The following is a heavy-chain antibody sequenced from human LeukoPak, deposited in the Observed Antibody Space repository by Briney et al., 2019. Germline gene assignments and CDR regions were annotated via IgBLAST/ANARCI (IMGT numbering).Heavy chain of an antibody. CDR1: GYTFTSYG. Sequence: GASVTVSCKASGYTFTSYGISWVRQAPGQGLEWMGWISAYNGNTNYAQKLQGRVTMTTDTSTSTAYMELRSLRSDDTAVYYCATVVVPAYNWFDPWGQGTLVTVSS. CDR2: ISAYNGNT. J-gene: IGHJ5*02. D-gene: IGHD2-2*01. V-gene: IGHV1-18*01. CDR3: ATVVVPAYNWFDP.